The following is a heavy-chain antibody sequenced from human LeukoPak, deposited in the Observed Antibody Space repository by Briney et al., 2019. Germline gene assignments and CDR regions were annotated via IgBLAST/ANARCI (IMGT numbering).Heavy chain of an antibody. CDR3: ARHISVSYDAFDI. D-gene: IGHD6-19*01. V-gene: IGHV4-39*01. Sequence: PSETLSLTCTVSGVSISSNSYYWGWIRQPPGKGLEWIGSIYYSGSTYYNPSLKSRVSISVDTSKIQFSLKLTSVTAADTAVYYCARHISVSYDAFDIWGRGTTVTVSS. CDR2: IYYSGST. CDR1: GVSISSNSYY. J-gene: IGHJ3*02.